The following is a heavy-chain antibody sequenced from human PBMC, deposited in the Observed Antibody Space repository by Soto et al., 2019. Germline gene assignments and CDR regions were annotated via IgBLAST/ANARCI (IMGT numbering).Heavy chain of an antibody. V-gene: IGHV1-69*01. J-gene: IGHJ3*01. CDR2: IITVFDKA. CDR1: GGHFGSSA. D-gene: IGHD1-26*01. Sequence: VQRVQSGADVQKPGSSVKGSCKTSGGHFGSSAISWVRQAPGQGLEWMGEIITVFDKASYAQHFQGRLTITPHDPTRTMSMQLINLGVEDTAVYYCAGQRSDRGDAFDFWGLGTLVTVSS. CDR3: AGQRSDRGDAFDF.